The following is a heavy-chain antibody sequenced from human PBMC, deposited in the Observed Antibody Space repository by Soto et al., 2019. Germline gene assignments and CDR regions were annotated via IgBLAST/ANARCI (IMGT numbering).Heavy chain of an antibody. CDR2: ISGSGGST. V-gene: IGHV3-23*01. Sequence: PGGSLRLSCAASGFTFSSYAMSWVRQAPGKGLEWVSAISGSGGSTYYADSVKGRFTISRDNSKNTLYLQMNSLRAEDAAVYYCAKDRAPRPYLDAFEIWGQGTMVTVSS. CDR3: AKDRAPRPYLDAFEI. CDR1: GFTFSSYA. J-gene: IGHJ3*02.